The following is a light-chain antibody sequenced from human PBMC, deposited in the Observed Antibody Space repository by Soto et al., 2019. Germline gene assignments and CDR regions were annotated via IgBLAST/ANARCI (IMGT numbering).Light chain of an antibody. V-gene: IGKV1-39*01. Sequence: IQVTQSPSSLSASVGDRVTITCRASQSINTYLSWYQQKPGRAPKHLINAASSLQTGVPSRFSGSGSGTEFTLTISSLQSEDFAVYYCQQYNNWPRTFGQGTKV. CDR3: QQYNNWPRT. CDR2: AAS. J-gene: IGKJ1*01. CDR1: QSINTY.